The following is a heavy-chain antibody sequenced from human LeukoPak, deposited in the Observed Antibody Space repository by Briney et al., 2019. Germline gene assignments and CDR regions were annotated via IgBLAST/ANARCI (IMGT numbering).Heavy chain of an antibody. CDR3: ARGSPHWGPVAPRVEYFDL. CDR2: IIPIFGTA. D-gene: IGHD6-19*01. Sequence: SVKVSCKASGGTFSSYAISWVRQAPGQGLEWMGGIIPIFGTANYAQKFQGRVTITADESTSTAYMELSSLRSEDTAVYYCARGSPHWGPVAPRVEYFDLWAVAPWSLSPQ. CDR1: GGTFSSYA. J-gene: IGHJ2*01. V-gene: IGHV1-69*13.